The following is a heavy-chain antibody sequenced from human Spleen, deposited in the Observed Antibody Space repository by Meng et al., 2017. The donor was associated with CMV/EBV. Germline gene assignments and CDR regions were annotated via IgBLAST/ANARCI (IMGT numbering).Heavy chain of an antibody. J-gene: IGHJ4*02. Sequence: GESLKISCAASGFTFSSYAMSWVRQAPGKGLEWVSAISGSGGSTYYADSVKGRFTIPRDNAKNSLYLQMNSLRADDTAVYYCARDLRVVPATFDYWGQGTLVTVSS. CDR2: ISGSGGST. V-gene: IGHV3-23*01. CDR1: GFTFSSYA. D-gene: IGHD2-2*01. CDR3: ARDLRVVPATFDY.